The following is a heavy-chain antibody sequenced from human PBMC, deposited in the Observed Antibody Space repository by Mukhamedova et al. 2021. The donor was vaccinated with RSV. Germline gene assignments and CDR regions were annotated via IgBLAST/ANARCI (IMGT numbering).Heavy chain of an antibody. CDR3: ASGGGIVGATWVVY. CDR2: IYYSGST. J-gene: IGHJ4*02. D-gene: IGHD1-26*01. Sequence: GKGLEWIGYIYYSGSTNYNPSLKSRVTISVDTSQNQFSLKLSSVTAADTAVYYCASGGGIVGATWVVYWGPGTLVTVPS. V-gene: IGHV4-59*13.